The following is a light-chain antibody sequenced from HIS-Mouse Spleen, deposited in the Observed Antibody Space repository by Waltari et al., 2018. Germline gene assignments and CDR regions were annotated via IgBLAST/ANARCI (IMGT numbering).Light chain of an antibody. CDR2: SNN. CDR1: THHIGRNT. Sequence: QSVLTQPPSASGTPGQRVTIPCSGTTHHIGRNTATWYQQLPRTAPKPLSYSNNHPPSGVPGRFSGCKAGTSASLAISGLQSEDEADYYCAAWDDSLNGWVFGGGTKLTVL. CDR3: AAWDDSLNGWV. V-gene: IGLV1-44*01. J-gene: IGLJ3*02.